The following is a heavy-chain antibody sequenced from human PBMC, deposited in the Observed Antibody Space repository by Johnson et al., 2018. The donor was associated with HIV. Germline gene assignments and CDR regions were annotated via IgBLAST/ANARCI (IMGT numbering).Heavy chain of an antibody. D-gene: IGHD4-17*01. CDR2: INWNGDNT. Sequence: VQLVESGGGVVRPGGSLRLSCAASGFTFDDYGMSWVRQAPGKGLEWVSGINWNGDNTGYADSVKGRFTISRDNSKFTLSLHMNNLRVEDTAIYYCAKSFGDYNDDPFDIWGQGTMVTVSS. J-gene: IGHJ3*02. CDR3: AKSFGDYNDDPFDI. CDR1: GFTFDDYG. V-gene: IGHV3-20*04.